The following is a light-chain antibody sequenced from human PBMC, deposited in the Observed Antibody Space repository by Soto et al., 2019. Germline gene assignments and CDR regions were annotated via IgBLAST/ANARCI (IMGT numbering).Light chain of an antibody. Sequence: EVVLTQSPATLSLSPGERATLSCRASQSLSSDLAWYQQKPGQAPRLLIYDASNKATGIPARFSGSGSGTDFTLTISSLEPEDFASYYCQQRTNWPLTFGGGTKVEIK. J-gene: IGKJ4*02. CDR1: QSLSSD. V-gene: IGKV3-11*01. CDR3: QQRTNWPLT. CDR2: DAS.